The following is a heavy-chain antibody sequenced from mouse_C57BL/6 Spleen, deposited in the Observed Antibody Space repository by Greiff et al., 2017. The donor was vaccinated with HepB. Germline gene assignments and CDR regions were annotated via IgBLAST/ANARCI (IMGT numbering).Heavy chain of an antibody. CDR2: ISDGGSYT. CDR1: GFTFSSYA. CDR3: ARADYGSSPFAY. D-gene: IGHD1-1*01. J-gene: IGHJ3*01. Sequence: EVKLVESGGGLVKPGGSLKLSCAASGFTFSSYAMSWVRQTPEKRLEWVATISDGGSYTYYPDNVKGRFTISRDNAKNNLYLQMSHLKSEDTAMYYCARADYGSSPFAYWGQGTLVTVSA. V-gene: IGHV5-4*03.